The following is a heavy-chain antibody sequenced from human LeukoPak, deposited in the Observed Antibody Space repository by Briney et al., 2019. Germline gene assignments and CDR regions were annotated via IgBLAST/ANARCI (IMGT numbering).Heavy chain of an antibody. CDR3: ARDLNYYDSSGYH. CDR2: ISAYNGDT. D-gene: IGHD3-22*01. Sequence: ASVKVSCKASGYTFTNYGITWVRQAPGQGLEWMGWISAYNGDTNYAQRFQGRITMTTDTSTTTAYMELRSLRSDDTAMYYCARDLNYYDSSGYHWGQGTLVTVSS. J-gene: IGHJ5*02. V-gene: IGHV1-18*01. CDR1: GYTFTNYG.